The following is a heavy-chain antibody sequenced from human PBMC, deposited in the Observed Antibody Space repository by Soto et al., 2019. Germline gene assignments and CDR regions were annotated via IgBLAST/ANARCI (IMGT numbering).Heavy chain of an antibody. CDR3: GRCSSTSCQLGSDY. D-gene: IGHD2-2*01. J-gene: IGHJ4*02. V-gene: IGHV3-30-3*01. CDR2: ISYDGISK. CDR1: GFTFSSYA. Sequence: QVQLVESGGGVVQPGRSLRLSCAASGFTFSSYAMNWVRQAPGKGLEWVALISYDGISKYYADSVKGRFTISRDSSKNTLYLQMNSLGAADTAVYYCGRCSSTSCQLGSDYWGQGTLVTVSS.